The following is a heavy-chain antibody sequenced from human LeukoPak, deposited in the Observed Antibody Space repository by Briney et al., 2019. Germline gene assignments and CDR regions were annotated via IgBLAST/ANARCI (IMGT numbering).Heavy chain of an antibody. V-gene: IGHV3-30-3*01. CDR2: IYYVGINK. CDR1: GFTSITYV. J-gene: IGHJ4*02. Sequence: GGSLRPSCAPPGFTSITYVLHWVGPPQARGREWGGVIYYVGINKYYADSVKGRFTISRDNSKNTLYLQMNSLRAEDTAVYYCARPTPTGFWSGYYKGYYFDYWGQATLVPSPQ. D-gene: IGHD3-3*01. CDR3: ARPTPTGFWSGYYKGYYFDY.